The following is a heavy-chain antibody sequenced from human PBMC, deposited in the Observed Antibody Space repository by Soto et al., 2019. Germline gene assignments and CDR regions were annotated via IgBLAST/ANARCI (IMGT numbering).Heavy chain of an antibody. V-gene: IGHV3-7*01. CDR3: ARDYGYSSSFFRVRTYYFDY. CDR2: IKQDGSEK. CDR1: GFTFSSYW. D-gene: IGHD6-6*01. J-gene: IGHJ4*02. Sequence: LRLSCAASGFTFSSYWMSWVRQAPGKGLEWVANIKQDGSEKYYVDSVKGRFTISRDNAKNSLYLQMNSLRAEDTAVYYCARDYGYSSSFFRVRTYYFDYWGQGTLVTVSS.